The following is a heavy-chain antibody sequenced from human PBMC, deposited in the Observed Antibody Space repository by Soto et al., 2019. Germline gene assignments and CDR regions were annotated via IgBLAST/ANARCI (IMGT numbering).Heavy chain of an antibody. CDR3: ARAGDGPPGEYCAKGVCWGGNWFDP. V-gene: IGHV1-46*03. J-gene: IGHJ5*02. CDR1: GYTFTSYY. Sequence: QVQLVQSGAEVKKPGASVKVSCKASGYTFTSYYMHWVRQAPGQGLEWMGIINPSGGSTNYARKFQGRGPMIRDTATSTVDKEQSRLRSEDTAVDYWARAGDGPPGEYCAKGVCWGGNWFDPWGQGTLVTVSS. D-gene: IGHD2-8*01. CDR2: INPSGGST.